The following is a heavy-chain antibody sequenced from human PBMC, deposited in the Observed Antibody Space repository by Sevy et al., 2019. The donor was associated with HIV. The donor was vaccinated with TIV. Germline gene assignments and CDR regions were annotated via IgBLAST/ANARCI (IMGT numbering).Heavy chain of an antibody. CDR3: ARDQGGNPTKGGDAFDI. V-gene: IGHV3-48*02. Sequence: GGSLRLACAASGFTFSSYSMNWVRRAPGKGLEWVSYLSSSSSTIDYADSVKGRFTISRDNAKNSLYLQMNSLRDEDTAVYYCARDQGGNPTKGGDAFDIWGQGTMVTVSS. CDR2: LSSSSSTI. CDR1: GFTFSSYS. J-gene: IGHJ3*02. D-gene: IGHD2-15*01.